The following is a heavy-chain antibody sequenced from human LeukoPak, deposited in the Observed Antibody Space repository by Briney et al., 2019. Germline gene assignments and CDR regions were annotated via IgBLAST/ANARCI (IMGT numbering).Heavy chain of an antibody. Sequence: PGGSLRLSCAASGFTFSSYWLHWVRQAPGKGLVWVSRINSDGSSITYADSVKGRFTISRDNSKNTLYLQMNSLRAGGTAVYYCAKETYYDILTASGNWFDPWGQGTLVTVSS. CDR2: INSDGSSI. D-gene: IGHD3-9*01. CDR1: GFTFSSYW. CDR3: AKETYYDILTASGNWFDP. J-gene: IGHJ5*02. V-gene: IGHV3-74*03.